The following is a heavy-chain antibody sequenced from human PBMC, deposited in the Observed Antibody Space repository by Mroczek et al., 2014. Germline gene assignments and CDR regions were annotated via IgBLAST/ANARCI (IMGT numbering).Heavy chain of an antibody. CDR2: INHSGST. D-gene: IGHD2-2*01. V-gene: IGHV4-34*01. CDR1: GGSFSGYY. J-gene: IGHJ4*02. CDR3: ARVRIQLDIVVVPAAMDY. Sequence: QVQLQQWGAGLLKPSETLSLTCAVYGGSFSGYYWSWIRQPPGKGLEWIGEINHSGSTNYNPSLKSRVTISVDTSKNQFSLKLSSVTAADTAVYYCARVRIQLDIVVVPAAMDYWGQGTLVTVSS.